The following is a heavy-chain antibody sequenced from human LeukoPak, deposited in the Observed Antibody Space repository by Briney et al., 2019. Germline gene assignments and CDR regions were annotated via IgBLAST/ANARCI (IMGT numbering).Heavy chain of an antibody. Sequence: SETLSLTCIVSGGSISSSSYYWGWIRQSPGKGLEWIGDINRSGSTDYNPALRSRVFISMDTSKNQFSLQLSSVTAADTAVYYCARGGAADYWGQGTLVTVSS. CDR2: INRSGST. V-gene: IGHV4-39*07. J-gene: IGHJ4*02. D-gene: IGHD4/OR15-4a*01. CDR1: GGSISSSSYY. CDR3: ARGGAADY.